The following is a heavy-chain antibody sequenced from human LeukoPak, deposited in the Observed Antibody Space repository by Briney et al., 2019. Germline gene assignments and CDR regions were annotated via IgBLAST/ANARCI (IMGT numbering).Heavy chain of an antibody. CDR3: ARMGFASFRH. J-gene: IGHJ1*01. V-gene: IGHV4-59*08. Sequence: SETLSLTCTVSGGSISSYYWSWIRQPPGKGLEWIGYIYYSGSTYYNPSLKSRVTISVDTSKNQFSLKLSSVTAADTAVYYCARMGFASFRHWGQGTLVTVSS. CDR1: GGSISSYY. CDR2: IYYSGST. D-gene: IGHD3-10*01.